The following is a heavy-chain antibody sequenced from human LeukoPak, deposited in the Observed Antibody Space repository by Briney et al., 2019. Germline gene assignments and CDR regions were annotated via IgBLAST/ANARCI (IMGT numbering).Heavy chain of an antibody. V-gene: IGHV4-34*01. CDR2: INHSGST. CDR3: ARGGWVVTGSHDY. CDR1: GGSFSGYY. D-gene: IGHD4-23*01. J-gene: IGHJ4*02. Sequence: SETLSLTCAVYGGSFSGYYWSWIRQPPGKGLEWIGEINHSGSTNYNPSLKSRVTISVDTSKNQFSLKLSPVTAADTAVYYCARGGWVVTGSHDYWGQGTLVTVSS.